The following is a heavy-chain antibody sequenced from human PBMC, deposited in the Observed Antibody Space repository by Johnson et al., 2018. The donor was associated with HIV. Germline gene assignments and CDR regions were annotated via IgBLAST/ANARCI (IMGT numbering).Heavy chain of an antibody. CDR3: AKGLHIVVEGDAF. J-gene: IGHJ3*01. Sequence: QVQLVESGGGLVQPGGSLRLSCAASGFTFSSYAMHWVRQAPGKGLEWVAVISYDGSNKYYADSVKGRFTISRDNSKNTFYLQMNSLRVEDTAVYYCAKGLHIVVEGDAF. CDR1: GFTFSSYA. V-gene: IGHV3-30*04. D-gene: IGHD2-21*01. CDR2: ISYDGSNK.